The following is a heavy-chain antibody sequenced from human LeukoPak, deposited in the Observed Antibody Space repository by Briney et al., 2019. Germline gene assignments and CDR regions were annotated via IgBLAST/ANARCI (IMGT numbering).Heavy chain of an antibody. CDR1: GFLVSSDF. V-gene: IGHV3-53*01. Sequence: GGSLSLSRAVSGFLVSSDFMGWVRQAPGQGLEWVSAIHSGGTTLYAASVKGRFIISRDNAKNTMYLQRRSVRAVDTGVYYCATSRGAAWGQGTTVTVSS. J-gene: IGHJ6*02. CDR2: IHSGGTT. CDR3: ATSRGAA.